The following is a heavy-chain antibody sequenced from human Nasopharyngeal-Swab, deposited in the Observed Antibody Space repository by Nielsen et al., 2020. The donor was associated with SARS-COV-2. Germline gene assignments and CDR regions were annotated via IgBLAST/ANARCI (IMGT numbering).Heavy chain of an antibody. CDR3: ARPNSGSYFSFFDY. Sequence: GGSLRLSCVASGVIFSEYWMHWVRQAPGKGLVWVSRVNEDGSRTDYADSVRGRFTISRDNAKNTLYLQMNSLRAEDTAVYYCARPNSGSYFSFFDYWGQGSLVTVSS. J-gene: IGHJ4*02. CDR2: VNEDGSRT. CDR1: GVIFSEYW. V-gene: IGHV3-74*01. D-gene: IGHD1-26*01.